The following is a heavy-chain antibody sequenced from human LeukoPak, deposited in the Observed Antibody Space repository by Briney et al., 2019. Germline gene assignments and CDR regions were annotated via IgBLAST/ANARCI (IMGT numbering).Heavy chain of an antibody. J-gene: IGHJ4*02. D-gene: IGHD6-13*01. CDR1: GDSVSVNSAA. CDR2: TYYRTKWNT. V-gene: IGHV6-1*01. Sequence: SQTLSLTLAISGDSVSVNSAAAWYWLRQSPSRGLECLGRTYYRTKWNTDYAVSVKSRITIKPDTSKNQFSLHLNSVTPENTAVYYCARGRHSDFDYWGQGTLVTVSS. CDR3: ARGRHSDFDY.